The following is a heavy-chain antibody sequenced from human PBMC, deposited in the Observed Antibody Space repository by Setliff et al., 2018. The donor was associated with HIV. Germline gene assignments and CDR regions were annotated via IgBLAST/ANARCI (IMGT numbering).Heavy chain of an antibody. D-gene: IGHD1-20*01. Sequence: SETLSLTCTVSGASISSYYWNWFRQPAGKGLESLGRIYTSGYMIYNPSLKSRVTMSADTSRNQLSLKLSSVTAADTAVYYCARGIGTRYNYYMDVWGIGTTVTVS. CDR1: GASISSYY. J-gene: IGHJ6*03. V-gene: IGHV4-4*07. CDR3: ARGIGTRYNYYMDV. CDR2: IYTSGYM.